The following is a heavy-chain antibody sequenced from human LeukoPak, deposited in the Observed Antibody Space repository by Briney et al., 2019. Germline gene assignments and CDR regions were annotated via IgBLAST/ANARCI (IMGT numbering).Heavy chain of an antibody. J-gene: IGHJ5*02. CDR1: GSSISSSSYY. D-gene: IGHD3-16*01. Sequence: SETLSLTCTVSGSSISSSSYYWGWIRQPPGKGLEWIGSIYYSGSTYYNPSLKSRVTISVDTSKNQFSLKLSSVTAADTAVYYCARDSLGIDPWGQGTLVTVSS. CDR3: ARDSLGIDP. CDR2: IYYSGST. V-gene: IGHV4-39*07.